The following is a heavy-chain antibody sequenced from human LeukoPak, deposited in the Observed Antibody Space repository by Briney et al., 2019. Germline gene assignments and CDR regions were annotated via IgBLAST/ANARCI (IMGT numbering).Heavy chain of an antibody. CDR3: ARHAGEVDF. CDR1: GGSISSSSYY. J-gene: IGHJ2*01. Sequence: PSETLSLTCTVSGGSISSSSYYWGWIRQPPGKGLEWIGSIYYSGSTYYSPSLKSRVTISVDTSKNQFSLKLSSVTAADTAVYYCARHAGEVDFWGRGTLVTVSS. V-gene: IGHV4-39*01. CDR2: IYYSGST. D-gene: IGHD7-27*01.